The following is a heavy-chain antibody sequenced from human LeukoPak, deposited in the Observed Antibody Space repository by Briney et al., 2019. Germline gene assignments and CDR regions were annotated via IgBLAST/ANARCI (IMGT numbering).Heavy chain of an antibody. J-gene: IGHJ4*02. CDR2: IKSKTNGGTP. D-gene: IGHD3-16*01. CDR1: GFSFSNAW. CDR3: TTYTN. V-gene: IGHV3-15*01. Sequence: GGSLRLSCVVSGFSFSNAWMTWVRQAPGKGLEWVGRIKSKTNGGTPDYAAPVKGRFTISRDDSKSTLYLQMNSLRVEDTAVYYCTTYTNWGQGTLVSVSS.